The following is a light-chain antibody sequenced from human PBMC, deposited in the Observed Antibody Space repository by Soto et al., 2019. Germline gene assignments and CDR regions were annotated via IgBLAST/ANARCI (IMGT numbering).Light chain of an antibody. CDR3: SSYTGSITPDV. Sequence: QSALTQPASVSGSPGQSITISCTGTSSDVGGYNSVSWYQQHPGKAPKLIIYDVSNRPSGASNRFSGSKSGNTASLTISGLQAEDEADYYCSSYTGSITPDVFGTGTKLTVL. CDR1: SSDVGGYNS. V-gene: IGLV2-14*03. CDR2: DVS. J-gene: IGLJ1*01.